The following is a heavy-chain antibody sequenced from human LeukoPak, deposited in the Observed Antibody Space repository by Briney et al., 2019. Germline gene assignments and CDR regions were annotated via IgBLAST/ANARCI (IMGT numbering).Heavy chain of an antibody. D-gene: IGHD2-2*01. CDR1: GFTFSSYW. Sequence: GGSLRLSCAASGFTFSSYWMSWVRQAPGKGLEWVANIKQDGSEKYYVDSVKGRFTISRDNAKNSLYLQVNSLRAEDTAVYYCARVHCSSTSCNTNYYYYMDVWGKGTTVTVSS. V-gene: IGHV3-7*01. J-gene: IGHJ6*03. CDR3: ARVHCSSTSCNTNYYYYMDV. CDR2: IKQDGSEK.